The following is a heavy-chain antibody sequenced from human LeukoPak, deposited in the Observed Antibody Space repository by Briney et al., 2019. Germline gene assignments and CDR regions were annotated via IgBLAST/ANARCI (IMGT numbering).Heavy chain of an antibody. CDR3: ARDYYDSSGYALFDY. D-gene: IGHD3-22*01. Sequence: GGSLGLSCAASGFTFSSYSMNWVRQAPGKGLEWVSSISSSSSYIYYADSVKGRFTISRDNAKNSLYLQMNSLRAEDTAVYYCARDYYDSSGYALFDYWGQGTLVTVSS. CDR2: ISSSSSYI. J-gene: IGHJ4*02. V-gene: IGHV3-21*01. CDR1: GFTFSSYS.